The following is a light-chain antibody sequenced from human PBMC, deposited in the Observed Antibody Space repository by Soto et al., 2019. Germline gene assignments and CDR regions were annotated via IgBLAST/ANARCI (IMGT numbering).Light chain of an antibody. CDR2: GAS. J-gene: IGKJ5*01. V-gene: IGKV3D-7*01. Sequence: EIVLTQSPATLSLSQGERATLSCRASQSVTNNYLAWYQQKPGQAPRLVISGASSRASGIPDRFSASGSGTDFTLTISSLQSEDFAVYYCQQYYDWPSTFGQGTRLEIK. CDR3: QQYYDWPST. CDR1: QSVTNNY.